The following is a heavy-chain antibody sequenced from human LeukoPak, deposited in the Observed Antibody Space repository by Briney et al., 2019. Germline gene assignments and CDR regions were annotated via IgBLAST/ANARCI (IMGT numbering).Heavy chain of an antibody. V-gene: IGHV3-21*01. Sequence: GGSLRLSCAASGFTFSSYNMNWVRQAPGKGLEWVSSISSTSRSYIYYADSVKGRFTISRDNAKNSLYLQMNSLRAEDTAVYYCARENGPYYYYYMDVWGKGTTVTVSS. CDR1: GFTFSSYN. CDR2: ISSTSRSYI. CDR3: ARENGPYYYYYMDV. J-gene: IGHJ6*03. D-gene: IGHD2-8*01.